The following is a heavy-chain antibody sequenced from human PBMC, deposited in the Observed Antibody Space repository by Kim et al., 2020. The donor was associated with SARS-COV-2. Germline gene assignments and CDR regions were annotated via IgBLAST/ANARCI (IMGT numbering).Heavy chain of an antibody. V-gene: IGHV3-7*01. CDR1: GFTFSSFW. CDR3: AGTNYDILTGSWDYYYYYGMDV. CDR2: INQDGSEK. J-gene: IGHJ6*02. Sequence: GESLRLSCAASGFTFSSFWMSWVRQAPGKGLEWVANINQDGSEKYYADSVKGRFTISRDNAKNSLFVQMNRLRVEDTAVYYCAGTNYDILTGSWDYYYYYGMDVWGQGTTVTVSS. D-gene: IGHD3-9*01.